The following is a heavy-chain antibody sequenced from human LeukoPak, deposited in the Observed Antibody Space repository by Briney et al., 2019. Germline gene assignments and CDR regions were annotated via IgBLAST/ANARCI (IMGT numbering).Heavy chain of an antibody. CDR2: ISAYNGNT. CDR1: GYTSTSYG. J-gene: IGHJ5*02. D-gene: IGHD2-8*01. V-gene: IGHV1-18*01. CDR3: ARDVSGWFDP. Sequence: ASAKVSCKASGYTSTSYGISGVRQAPGQGLEWMGWISAYNGNTNYAQKLQGRVTMTPDTSTSTAYMELRSLRSDDTAVYYCARDVSGWFDPWGQGTLVTVSS.